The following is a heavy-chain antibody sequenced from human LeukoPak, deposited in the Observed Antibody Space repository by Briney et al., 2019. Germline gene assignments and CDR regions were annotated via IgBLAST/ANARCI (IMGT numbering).Heavy chain of an antibody. CDR3: AREGSWDLGAPFDY. J-gene: IGHJ4*02. Sequence: PETLSLTCTVSGGSISSYYWGWIRQPPGKGLEWIGYIYYSGSTNYNPSLKSRVTISVDTSKNQFSLKLSSVTAADTAVYYCAREGSWDLGAPFDYWGQGTLVTVSS. CDR2: IYYSGST. CDR1: GGSISSYY. D-gene: IGHD1-26*01. V-gene: IGHV4-59*01.